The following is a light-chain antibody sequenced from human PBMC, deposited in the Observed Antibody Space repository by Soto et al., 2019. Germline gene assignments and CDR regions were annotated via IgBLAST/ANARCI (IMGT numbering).Light chain of an antibody. V-gene: IGKV3-20*01. CDR1: QSVSSSS. CDR3: LQFDNSPLYT. CDR2: GAS. Sequence: EIVLTQSPGTLSLSPGERATLSCRASQSVSSSSITWYQQKPGQAPRLLIYGASTRATGIPDRLSGSGSGTDFSLTISRLEPEDFAVYYCLQFDNSPLYTFGQGTKVDIK. J-gene: IGKJ2*01.